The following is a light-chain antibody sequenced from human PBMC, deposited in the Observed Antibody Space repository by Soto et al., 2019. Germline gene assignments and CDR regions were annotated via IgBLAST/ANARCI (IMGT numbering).Light chain of an antibody. V-gene: IGLV2-8*01. CDR1: LSEVGEFNH. CDR3: SSYTSSSTL. CDR2: EVN. Sequence: QCLLTPPPSASGAPGTFVTHSCTGTLSEVGEFNHVSWDPQLPAKAPKRMIFEVNKRPSGVPDRFSGSKSGNTASLTVSGLQAEDEADYECSSYTSSSTLFGTGNKVTVL. J-gene: IGLJ1*01.